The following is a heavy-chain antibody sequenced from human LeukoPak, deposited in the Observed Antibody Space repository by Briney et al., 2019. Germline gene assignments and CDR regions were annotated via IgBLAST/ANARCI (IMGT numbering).Heavy chain of an antibody. CDR1: GFTFSNYA. CDR2: ISGSGGQT. Sequence: GGSLRLSCATSGFTFSNYAMSWVRQAPGKGLEWVSTISGSGGQTYHADSVKGRFTISRDNSKNTLYLQMNSLRAEDTAVYYCANGIPYYGSGFPFDYWGQGTLVTVSS. CDR3: ANGIPYYGSGFPFDY. V-gene: IGHV3-23*01. J-gene: IGHJ4*02. D-gene: IGHD3-10*01.